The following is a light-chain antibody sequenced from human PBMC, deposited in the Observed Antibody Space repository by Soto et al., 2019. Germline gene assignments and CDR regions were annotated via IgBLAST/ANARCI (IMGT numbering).Light chain of an antibody. Sequence: EVVLTQSPDTLSVSPGERATLSCSASQSVSSSLAWYQQKPGQAPRLLIYGASTRATGVPARFSGSGSGTEFTLTITSLQSEDVAVYYCQHFHNWPPWTFGQGDPGGDQT. J-gene: IGKJ1*01. V-gene: IGKV3-15*01. CDR3: QHFHNWPPWT. CDR2: GAS. CDR1: QSVSSS.